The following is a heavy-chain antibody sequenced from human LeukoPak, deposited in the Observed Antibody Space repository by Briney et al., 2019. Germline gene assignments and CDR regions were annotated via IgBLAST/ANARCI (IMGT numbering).Heavy chain of an antibody. V-gene: IGHV1-2*06. CDR1: GYTFTGYY. CDR3: ASTPLYYDILTGYYTATFDP. CDR2: INPISGGT. J-gene: IGHJ5*02. D-gene: IGHD3-9*01. Sequence: EASVKVSCKASGYTFTGYYMHWVRQAPGQGRECMGRINPISGGTHYAQKFQGRVTMTRDTSISTAYMELSRLRSDDTAVYYCASTPLYYDILTGYYTATFDPCGQGTLVTDSS.